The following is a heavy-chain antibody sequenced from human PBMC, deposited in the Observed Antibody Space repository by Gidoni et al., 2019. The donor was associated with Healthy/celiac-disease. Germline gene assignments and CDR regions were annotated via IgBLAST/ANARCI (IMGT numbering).Heavy chain of an antibody. Sequence: EVQLVQSGAVVKKPGEALKISCKGSGYSFTSYWIGWLRQMPGKGLEWMGISYPGDSDTRYSPSFQGQVTISADKSISTAYLQWSSLKASDTAMYYCARHLLGYCSSTSCYTHYYYGMDVWGQGTTVTVSS. CDR3: ARHLLGYCSSTSCYTHYYYGMDV. V-gene: IGHV5-51*01. J-gene: IGHJ6*02. D-gene: IGHD2-2*02. CDR1: GYSFTSYW. CDR2: SYPGDSDT.